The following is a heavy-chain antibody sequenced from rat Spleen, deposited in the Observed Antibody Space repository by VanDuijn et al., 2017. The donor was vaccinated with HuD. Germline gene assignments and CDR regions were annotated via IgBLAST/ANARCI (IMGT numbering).Heavy chain of an antibody. CDR3: VRHGYTRYYFDY. CDR1: GFTFSNFD. CDR2: ISPSGGAT. Sequence: EVQLVESGGGLVQPGRSLKLSCAASGFTFSNFDMAWVRQAPTMGLEWVTSISPSGGATYYRDSVKGRFTVSRDNAKNTLYLQLDSLRSEDTATYYCVRHGYTRYYFDYWGQGVMVTVSS. V-gene: IGHV5S13*01. D-gene: IGHD1-9*01. J-gene: IGHJ2*01.